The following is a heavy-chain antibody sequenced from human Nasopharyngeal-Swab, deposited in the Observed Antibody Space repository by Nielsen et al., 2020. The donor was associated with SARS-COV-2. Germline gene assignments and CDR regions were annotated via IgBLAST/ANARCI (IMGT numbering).Heavy chain of an antibody. V-gene: IGHV4-34*01. Sequence: RQAPGKGLEWIGEINHSGSTNYNPSLKSRVTISVDTSKNQFSLKLSSVTAADTAVYYCARGLGKQITIFEVVIAYNWFDPWSQGTLVTVSS. CDR3: ARGLGKQITIFEVVIAYNWFDP. D-gene: IGHD3-3*01. CDR2: INHSGST. J-gene: IGHJ5*02.